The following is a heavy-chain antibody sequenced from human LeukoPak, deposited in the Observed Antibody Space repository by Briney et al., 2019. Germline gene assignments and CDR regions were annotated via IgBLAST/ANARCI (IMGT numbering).Heavy chain of an antibody. V-gene: IGHV3-48*01. J-gene: IGHJ4*02. CDR1: GFTFCRDS. CDR2: IISSSSTI. CDR3: ARDLVRIFGVGYYFDY. Sequence: GGSLRLSCAVSGFTFCRDSMNGVGQAPGKGREWGSYIISSSSTIYSADPVKGRFTISRDNAKNSLYLQMNSLRAEDTAVYYCARDLVRIFGVGYYFDYWGQGTLVTVSS. D-gene: IGHD3-3*01.